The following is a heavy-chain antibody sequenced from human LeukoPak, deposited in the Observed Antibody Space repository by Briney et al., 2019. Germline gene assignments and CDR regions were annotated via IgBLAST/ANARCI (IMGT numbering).Heavy chain of an antibody. CDR1: GYTFTSYD. CDR2: MNPNSGNT. CDR3: ARGGAWRTPFYYYYGMDV. Sequence: ASVKVSCKASGYTFTSYDINWVRQATGQGLEWMGWMNPNSGNTGYAQKFQGRVTMTRNTSISTAYMELSSLRSEDTAVYYCARGGAWRTPFYYYYGMDVWGQGTTVTVSS. J-gene: IGHJ6*02. V-gene: IGHV1-8*01. D-gene: IGHD3-16*01.